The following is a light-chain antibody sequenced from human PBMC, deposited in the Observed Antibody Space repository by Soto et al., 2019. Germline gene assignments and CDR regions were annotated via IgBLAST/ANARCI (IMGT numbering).Light chain of an antibody. J-gene: IGLJ2*01. Sequence: QSALTQPASVSGSPGQSITISCTGTSSDVGSYNLVSWYQQHPGKAPKLMIYEVSKRPSGVSNRFSGSKSGNTASLTISGLQAEDVADYYCCSYAGSSTLVFGGGTKVTVL. V-gene: IGLV2-23*02. CDR2: EVS. CDR3: CSYAGSSTLV. CDR1: SSDVGSYNL.